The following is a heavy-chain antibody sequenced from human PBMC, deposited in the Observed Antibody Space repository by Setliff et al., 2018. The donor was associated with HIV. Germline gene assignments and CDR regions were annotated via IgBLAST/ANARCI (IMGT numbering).Heavy chain of an antibody. CDR2: VYYSGST. CDR3: ARDGYSSSWYVISGSFDY. Sequence: SETLSLTCTVSAGSISSSNYYWGWIRQPPGKGLEWIGTVYYSGSTYYNPSLKSRVTISVDTSENQFSLKLSSVTAADTAVYYCARDGYSSSWYVISGSFDYWGQGILVTAPQ. D-gene: IGHD6-13*01. J-gene: IGHJ4*02. V-gene: IGHV4-39*07. CDR1: AGSISSSNYY.